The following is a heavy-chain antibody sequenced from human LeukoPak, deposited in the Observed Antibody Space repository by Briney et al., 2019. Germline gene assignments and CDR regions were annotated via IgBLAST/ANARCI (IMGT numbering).Heavy chain of an antibody. J-gene: IGHJ4*02. V-gene: IGHV3-13*01. D-gene: IGHD1-1*01. CDR1: GFTFSDYD. CDR2: IGTAGDT. CDR3: ARVAKERVGGVYYFDY. Sequence: GGSLRLSCAASGFTFSDYDMHWVRQATGKGLEWVSAIGTAGDTYYTGSVKGRFTISRENARNSLYLQMNSLRAGDTAVYYCARVAKERVGGVYYFDYWGRGTLVTVSS.